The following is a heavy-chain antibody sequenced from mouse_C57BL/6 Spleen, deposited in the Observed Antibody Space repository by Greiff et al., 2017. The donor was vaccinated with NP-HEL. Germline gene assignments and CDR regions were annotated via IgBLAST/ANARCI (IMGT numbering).Heavy chain of an antibody. V-gene: IGHV1-72*01. D-gene: IGHD1-1*01. CDR1: GYTFNRYW. J-gene: IGHJ4*01. CDR2: IDPDSGGP. CDR3: ASTPFYYGSSYYAMDY. Sequence: QVQLQQSGAELVKPGASVKLSCTASGYTFNRYWMHWVKQRPGRGLEWIGRIDPDSGGPQYTEKFKSKATMTADKPSSTAYMQLSSLTSEDSAVYYCASTPFYYGSSYYAMDYWGQGTSVTVSS.